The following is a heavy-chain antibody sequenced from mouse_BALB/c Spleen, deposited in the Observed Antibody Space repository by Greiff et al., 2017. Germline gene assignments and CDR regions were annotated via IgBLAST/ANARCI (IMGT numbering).Heavy chain of an antibody. CDR1: GYTFTSYW. CDR3: TRPYYYGSSGDY. Sequence: VQLQQSGTVLARPGASVKMSCKASGYTFTSYWMHWVKQRPGQGLEWIGAIYPGNSDTSYNQKFKGKAKLTAVTSTSTAYMELSSLTNEDSAVYYCTRPYYYGSSGDYWGQGTTLTVSS. D-gene: IGHD1-1*01. V-gene: IGHV1-5*01. J-gene: IGHJ2*01. CDR2: IYPGNSDT.